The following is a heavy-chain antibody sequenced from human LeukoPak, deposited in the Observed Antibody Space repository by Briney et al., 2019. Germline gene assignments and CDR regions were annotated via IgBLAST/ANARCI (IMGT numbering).Heavy chain of an antibody. CDR3: ARGDFWSGSLDY. D-gene: IGHD3-3*01. CDR2: INPNSGGT. CDR1: GYTFTGYY. V-gene: IGHV1-2*02. J-gene: IGHJ4*02. Sequence: ASVKVSCKASGYTFTGYYMHWVRQAPGQGLEWMGWINPNSGGTNYAQKFQGRVTMTRDTSISTAYMELSRLRSDDTAVYYRARGDFWSGSLDYWGQGTLVTVSS.